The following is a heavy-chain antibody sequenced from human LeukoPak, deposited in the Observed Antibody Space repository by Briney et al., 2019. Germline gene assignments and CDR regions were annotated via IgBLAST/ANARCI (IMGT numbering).Heavy chain of an antibody. CDR3: ARVPLMVAVAGYFDY. CDR1: GGSFSGYY. D-gene: IGHD6-19*01. CDR2: IYYSGST. V-gene: IGHV4-34*01. Sequence: SETLSLTCAVYGGSFSGYYWSWIRQPPGKGLEWIGSIYYSGSTYYNPSLKSRVTISVDTSKNQFSLKLSSVTAADTAVYYCARVPLMVAVAGYFDYWGQGTLVTVSS. J-gene: IGHJ4*02.